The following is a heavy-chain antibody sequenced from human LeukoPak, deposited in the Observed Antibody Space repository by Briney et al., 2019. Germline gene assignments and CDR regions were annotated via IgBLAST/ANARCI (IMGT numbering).Heavy chain of an antibody. CDR1: GFTFSSYS. Sequence: PGGSLRLSCAASGFTFSSYSMNWVRQAPGKGLEWVAVISYDGSNKYYADSVKGRFTISRDNSKNTLYLQMNSLRAEDTAVYYCARDNYVYSYGYYFDYWGQGTLVTVSS. D-gene: IGHD5-18*01. J-gene: IGHJ4*02. CDR2: ISYDGSNK. V-gene: IGHV3-30*03. CDR3: ARDNYVYSYGYYFDY.